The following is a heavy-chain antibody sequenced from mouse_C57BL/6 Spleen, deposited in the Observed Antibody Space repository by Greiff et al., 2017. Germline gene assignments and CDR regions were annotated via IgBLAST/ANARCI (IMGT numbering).Heavy chain of an antibody. CDR3: ARSSYPYYFDY. CDR2: INPSSGYT. CDR1: GYTFTSYW. D-gene: IGHD1-3*01. V-gene: IGHV1-7*01. Sequence: VQVVESGAELAKPGASVKLSCKASGYTFTSYWMHWVKQRPGQGLEWIGYINPSSGYTKYNQKFKDKATLTADKSSSTAYMQLSSLTYEDSAVYYCARSSYPYYFDYWGQGTTLTVSS. J-gene: IGHJ2*01.